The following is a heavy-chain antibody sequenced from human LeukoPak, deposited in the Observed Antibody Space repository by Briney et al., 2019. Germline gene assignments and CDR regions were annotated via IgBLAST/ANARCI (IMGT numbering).Heavy chain of an antibody. Sequence: SVKVSLKASLGILIRYAISWVRQAPGQVLEWMGWIFPILCISDYAQLFQARVTITADKSTSTAYMELSSLRSEDTAVYFCARAQYYYDSSCYVSSWFDPWGQGTLVTVSS. D-gene: IGHD3-22*01. J-gene: IGHJ5*02. V-gene: IGHV1-69*10. CDR2: IFPILCIS. CDR1: LGILIRYA. CDR3: ARAQYYYDSSCYVSSWFDP.